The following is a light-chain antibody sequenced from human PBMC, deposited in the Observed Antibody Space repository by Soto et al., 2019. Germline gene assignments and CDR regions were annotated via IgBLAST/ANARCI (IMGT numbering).Light chain of an antibody. Sequence: QSALTQPAPVSGSPGQSITISCTGTSSDVGGYKYVSWYQQHPGKAPKLMIYGVSNRPSGVSNRFSGSKSVNTASLTISGLQAEDEGDYYCSSYTNTKTQVFGTGTKVTVL. CDR2: GVS. CDR1: SSDVGGYKY. V-gene: IGLV2-14*01. J-gene: IGLJ1*01. CDR3: SSYTNTKTQV.